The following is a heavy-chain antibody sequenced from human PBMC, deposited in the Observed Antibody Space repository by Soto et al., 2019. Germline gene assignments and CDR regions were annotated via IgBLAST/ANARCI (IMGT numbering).Heavy chain of an antibody. CDR3: ARAPGYSGNWFDP. D-gene: IGHD5-12*01. CDR2: IYHSGST. CDR1: GGSISSGGYS. V-gene: IGHV4-30-2*01. J-gene: IGHJ5*02. Sequence: QLQVQESGSGLVKPSQTLSLTCAVSGGSISSGGYSWSWIRQPPGKGLEWIGYIYHSGSTYYNPSLESRVTISVDRSKNQFSLKLSSVTAADTAVYYCARAPGYSGNWFDPWGQGTLVTVSS.